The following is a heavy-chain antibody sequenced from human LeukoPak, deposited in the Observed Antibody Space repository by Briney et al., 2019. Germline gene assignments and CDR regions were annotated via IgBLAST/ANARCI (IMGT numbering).Heavy chain of an antibody. D-gene: IGHD3-9*01. J-gene: IGHJ1*01. CDR3: ESPKPDYDILTGYYKREYFQH. Sequence: SETLSLTCTVSGGSISSSSYYWGWIRQPPGKGLEWIGSIYYSGSTYYNPSLKSRVTISVDTSKNQFSLKLSSVTAADTAVYYCESPKPDYDILTGYYKREYFQHWGQGTLVNVSS. CDR1: GGSISSSSYY. V-gene: IGHV4-39*01. CDR2: IYYSGST.